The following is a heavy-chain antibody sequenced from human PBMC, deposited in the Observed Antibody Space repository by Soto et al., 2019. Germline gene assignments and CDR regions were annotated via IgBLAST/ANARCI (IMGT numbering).Heavy chain of an antibody. J-gene: IGHJ5*02. CDR1: GFTFSSYG. V-gene: IGHV3-33*01. CDR2: IWYDGSNK. Sequence: GGSLRLSCAASGFTFSSYGMHCVRQAPGKGLEWVAVIWYDGSNKYYAGSVKGRFTISRDNSKNTLYLQMNSLRAEDTAVYYCARDYDSSGYYGKALWFDPWGQGTLVTVSS. D-gene: IGHD3-22*01. CDR3: ARDYDSSGYYGKALWFDP.